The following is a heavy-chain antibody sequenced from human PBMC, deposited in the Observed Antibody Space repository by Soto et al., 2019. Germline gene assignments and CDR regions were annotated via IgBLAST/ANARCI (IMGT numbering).Heavy chain of an antibody. V-gene: IGHV4-59*08. Sequence: SETLSLTCTVSGGSISSYYLSWIRQPPGKGLEWIGYIYYSGSTNYNPSLKSRVTISVDTSKNQFSLKLSSVTAADTAVYYCARRWGDAFDFWGQGTMVTVSS. J-gene: IGHJ3*01. CDR1: GGSISSYY. D-gene: IGHD3-16*01. CDR2: IYYSGST. CDR3: ARRWGDAFDF.